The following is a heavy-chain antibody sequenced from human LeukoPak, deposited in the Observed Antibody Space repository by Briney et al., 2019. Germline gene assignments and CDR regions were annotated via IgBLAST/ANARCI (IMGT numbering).Heavy chain of an antibody. CDR2: IYYSGST. J-gene: IGHJ6*02. CDR1: GGSISSGSYY. D-gene: IGHD2/OR15-2a*01. V-gene: IGHV4-61*01. CDR3: ARHLGYGVLYYYYGMDV. Sequence: SETLSLTCTVSGGSISSGSYYWSWIRQPPGKGLEWIGYIYYSGSTNYNPSLKSRVTISVDTSKNQFSLKLSSVTAADTVVYYCARHLGYGVLYYYYGMDVWGQGTTVTVSS.